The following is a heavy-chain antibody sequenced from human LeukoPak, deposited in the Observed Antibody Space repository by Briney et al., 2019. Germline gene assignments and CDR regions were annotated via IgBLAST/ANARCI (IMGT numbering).Heavy chain of an antibody. V-gene: IGHV3-23*01. Sequence: GGSLRLSCAASGFTFNRYAMSWVRQAPGKGLEWVCGISSSGESPYYADSVEGRFTVSRDNSKNTFYLEISSLRAEDTAVYYCAKKSRDGYNPFDYLGQGTLVTVSS. CDR1: GFTFNRYA. D-gene: IGHD5-24*01. CDR3: AKKSRDGYNPFDY. J-gene: IGHJ4*02. CDR2: ISSSGESP.